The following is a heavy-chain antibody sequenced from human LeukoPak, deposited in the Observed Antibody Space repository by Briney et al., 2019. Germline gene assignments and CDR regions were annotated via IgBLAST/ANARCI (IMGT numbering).Heavy chain of an antibody. J-gene: IGHJ4*02. D-gene: IGHD3-3*01. CDR2: IYYSGST. V-gene: IGHV4-39*01. CDR3: ATRRFLEWLIAFDY. Sequence: KPSETLSLTCTVSGGSISSSSYYWGWIRQPPGKGLEWIGSIYYSGSTYYNPSLKSRVTISVDTSKNQFSLKLSSVTAADTAVYYCATRRFLEWLIAFDYWGQGTLVTVSS. CDR1: GGSISSSSYY.